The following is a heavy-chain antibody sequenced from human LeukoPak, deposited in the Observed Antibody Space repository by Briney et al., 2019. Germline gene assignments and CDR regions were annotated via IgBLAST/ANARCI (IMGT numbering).Heavy chain of an antibody. V-gene: IGHV4-59*12. Sequence: SETLSLTCTVSGGSISSYYWSWIRQPPGKGLEWIGYIYYSGSTNYNPSLKSRVTISVDTSKNQFSLKLSSVTAADTAVYYCARAGTSYYDFWSGYRPNYFDYWGQGTLVTVSS. CDR3: ARAGTSYYDFWSGYRPNYFDY. CDR1: GGSISSYY. J-gene: IGHJ4*02. D-gene: IGHD3-3*01. CDR2: IYYSGST.